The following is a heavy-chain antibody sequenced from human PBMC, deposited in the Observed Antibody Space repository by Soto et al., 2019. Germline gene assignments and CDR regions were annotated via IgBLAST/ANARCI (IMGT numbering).Heavy chain of an antibody. Sequence: SETLSLTCTVSGGSISSYYWSWIRQPPGKGLEWIGYIDYSGSTNYNPSLQSRVTISVDTSKNQFSLKLSSVTAADTAVYYCASYLGHYDYVWCIYRREYYYYGMDVWGQGTTVTVSS. CDR2: IDYSGST. D-gene: IGHD3-16*02. CDR3: ASYLGHYDYVWCIYRREYYYYGMDV. V-gene: IGHV4-59*01. CDR1: GGSISSYY. J-gene: IGHJ6*02.